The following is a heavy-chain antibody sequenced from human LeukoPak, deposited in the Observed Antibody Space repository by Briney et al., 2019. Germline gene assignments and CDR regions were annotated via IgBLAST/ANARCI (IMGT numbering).Heavy chain of an antibody. CDR1: GFTFSSYW. V-gene: IGHV3-7*01. Sequence: GGSLRLSCAASGFTFSSYWMSWVRQAPGKGLEWAATIRQDGSQKYYVDSVKGRFTISRDNAKNSLYLQMNSLRAEDTAVYYCARDLDWNGYYFDYWGQGTLVTVSS. CDR2: IRQDGSQK. J-gene: IGHJ4*02. CDR3: ARDLDWNGYYFDY. D-gene: IGHD1-1*01.